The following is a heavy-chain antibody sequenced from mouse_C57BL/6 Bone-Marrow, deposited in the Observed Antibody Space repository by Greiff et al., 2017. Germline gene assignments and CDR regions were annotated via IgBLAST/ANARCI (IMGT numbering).Heavy chain of an antibody. CDR1: GYPFTSYW. V-gene: IGHV1-64*01. CDR3: AENYERGLAY. CDR2: IHPNSGST. Sequence: VQLQQPGAELVKPGASVKLSCKASGYPFTSYWMHWVKQRHGPGLEWIGMIHPNSGSTNYNEKFKSKATLTVDNSSSTAYMQLSSLTSEDSAVYYCAENYERGLAYWGQGTLVTVSA. D-gene: IGHD2-4*01. J-gene: IGHJ3*01.